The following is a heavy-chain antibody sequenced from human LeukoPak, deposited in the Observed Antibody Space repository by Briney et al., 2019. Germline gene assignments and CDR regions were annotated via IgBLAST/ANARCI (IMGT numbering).Heavy chain of an antibody. J-gene: IGHJ5*02. CDR2: IYWNDDK. V-gene: IGHV2-5*01. D-gene: IGHD3-3*01. Sequence: SGPTLVNPTQTLTLTCTFSGFSLSTSGVGVGWIRQPPGKALEWLALIYWNDDKRYSPSLKSRLTITKDTSENQVVLTMTNMDPVDTATYYCAHISLTVFGVVKLRWFDPWGQGTLVTVSS. CDR3: AHISLTVFGVVKLRWFDP. CDR1: GFSLSTSGVG.